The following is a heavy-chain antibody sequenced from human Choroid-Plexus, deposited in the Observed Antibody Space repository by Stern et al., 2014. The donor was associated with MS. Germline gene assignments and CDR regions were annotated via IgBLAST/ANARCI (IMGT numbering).Heavy chain of an antibody. V-gene: IGHV3-30*18. Sequence: VQLVESGGGVAQPGRPLILSCAASGFTFRNFGMHWVRQAPGKGLEWVAPISYDGSDKYYADSVKGRFTIFRDNSKNTLYMHMNSLRAEDTAVYYCAKDRQWSTYFFDYWGQGSLVTVSS. J-gene: IGHJ4*02. CDR1: GFTFRNFG. CDR2: ISYDGSDK. CDR3: AKDRQWSTYFFDY. D-gene: IGHD2-15*01.